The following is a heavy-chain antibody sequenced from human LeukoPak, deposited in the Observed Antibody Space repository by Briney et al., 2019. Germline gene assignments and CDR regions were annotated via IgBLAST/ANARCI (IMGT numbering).Heavy chain of an antibody. CDR2: IIPIFGTA. CDR3: ARVRASSGSPSVY. V-gene: IGHV1-69*06. Sequence: SVKVSCKASRGTFSSYGISWVRQAPGQGLEWMGGIIPIFGTANYAQKFQGRVTITADKSTSTAYMELSSLRSEDTAVYYCARVRASSGSPSVYWGQGTLVTVSS. CDR1: RGTFSSYG. J-gene: IGHJ4*02. D-gene: IGHD1-26*01.